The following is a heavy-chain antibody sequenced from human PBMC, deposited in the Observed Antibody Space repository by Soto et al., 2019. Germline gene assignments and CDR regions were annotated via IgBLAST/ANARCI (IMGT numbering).Heavy chain of an antibody. D-gene: IGHD3-22*01. J-gene: IGHJ6*02. CDR1: GFTVSSNY. CDR3: ARDRRGYYDSSGF. CDR2: IYSGGST. V-gene: IGHV3-53*01. Sequence: PGGSLRLSCAASGFTVSSNYMSWVRQAPGKGLEWVSVIYSGGSTYYADSVKGRFTISRDNSKNTLYLQMNSLRAEDTAVYYCARDRRGYYDSSGFWGQGTTVTVSS.